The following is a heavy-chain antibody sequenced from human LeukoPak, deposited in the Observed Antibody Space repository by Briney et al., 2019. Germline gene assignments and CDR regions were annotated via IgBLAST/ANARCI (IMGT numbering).Heavy chain of an antibody. V-gene: IGHV3-66*01. D-gene: IGHD3-9*01. J-gene: IGHJ5*02. CDR1: GFTVSSNY. Sequence: GGSLRLSCAASGFTVSSNYMSWVRQAPGKGLEWVSVIYSGGSTYYADSVKGRFTISRDNSKNTLYLQMNSLRAEDTAVFYCARSFDWLDNWFDPWGQGTLVIVSS. CDR3: ARSFDWLDNWFDP. CDR2: IYSGGST.